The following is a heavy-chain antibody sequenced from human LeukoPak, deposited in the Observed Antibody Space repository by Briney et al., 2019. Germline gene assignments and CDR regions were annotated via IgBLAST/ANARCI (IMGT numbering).Heavy chain of an antibody. CDR3: ARVPYCSGGSCYSWFDP. J-gene: IGHJ5*02. Sequence: SETLSLTCTVSGGSISSGSDYWSWIRPPAGKGLEWIGRIYTSGSTNYNPSLTSRVTIPVDTSKNQFSLKLSSATAADTAVYYCARVPYCSGGSCYSWFDPWGQGTLVTVSS. V-gene: IGHV4-61*02. CDR2: IYTSGST. CDR1: GGSISSGSDY. D-gene: IGHD2-15*01.